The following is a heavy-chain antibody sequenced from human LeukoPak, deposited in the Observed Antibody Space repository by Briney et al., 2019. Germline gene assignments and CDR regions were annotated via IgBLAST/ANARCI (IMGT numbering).Heavy chain of an antibody. V-gene: IGHV3-30-3*01. CDR3: ARGSYYDSSGYSDY. Sequence: GRPLGLSCAASGFTFSSYAMHWVRQAPGKGLEWVAVISYDGSNKYYADSVKGRFTISRDNSKNTLYLQMNSLRAEDTAVYYCARGSYYDSSGYSDYWGQGTLVTVSS. CDR2: ISYDGSNK. D-gene: IGHD3-22*01. CDR1: GFTFSSYA. J-gene: IGHJ4*02.